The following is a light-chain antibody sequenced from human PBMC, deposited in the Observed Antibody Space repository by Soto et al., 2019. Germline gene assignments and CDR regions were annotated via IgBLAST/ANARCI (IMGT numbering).Light chain of an antibody. CDR2: DSS. J-gene: IGKJ4*01. V-gene: IGKV3-11*01. Sequence: EIVLTQSPATLSLSPGERATLSCRASQSVSSYLAWYQQKPGQAPRLLIYDSSNRATGIPARFSGSGSGTDFTLTISSLEPEDFAVYYCKPRSNWPPGLTFGGGSQGEIK. CDR3: KPRSNWPPGLT. CDR1: QSVSSY.